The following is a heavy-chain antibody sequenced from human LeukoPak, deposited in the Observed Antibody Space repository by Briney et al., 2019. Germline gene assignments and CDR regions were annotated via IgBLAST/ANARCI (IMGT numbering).Heavy chain of an antibody. V-gene: IGHV1-18*01. CDR2: ISSYNGNT. D-gene: IGHD6-13*01. CDR1: GYTFTSYG. J-gene: IGHJ4*02. CDR3: ARDPTPYSSSWSNYFDY. Sequence: ASVKVSCKASGYTFTSYGISWVRQAPGQGREWVGWISSYNGNTNYAQKLQGRVTMTTDTSTSTAYMELRRLRSDDTAVYYCARDPTPYSSSWSNYFDYWGQGTLVTVSS.